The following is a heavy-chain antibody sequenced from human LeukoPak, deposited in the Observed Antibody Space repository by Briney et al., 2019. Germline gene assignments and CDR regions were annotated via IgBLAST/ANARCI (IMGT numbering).Heavy chain of an antibody. J-gene: IGHJ3*02. V-gene: IGHV4-59*08. CDR3: ARERDTFDI. Sequence: SETLSLTCSVSGGSISTYYWTWIRQPPGKGLEWIGYIYYTGSTNYNPSLKSRVTISIDTSKNQFSLKLSSVTAADTAVYYCARERDTFDIWGQGTMVTVSS. CDR2: IYYTGST. D-gene: IGHD1-26*01. CDR1: GGSISTYY.